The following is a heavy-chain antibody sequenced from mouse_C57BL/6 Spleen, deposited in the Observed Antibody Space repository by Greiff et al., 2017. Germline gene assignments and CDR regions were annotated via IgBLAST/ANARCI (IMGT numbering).Heavy chain of an antibody. J-gene: IGHJ4*01. V-gene: IGHV1-18*01. CDR2: INPNNGGT. CDR3: ARGDGPYYAMDY. Sequence: VQLQQSGPELVKPGASVKIPCKASGYTFTDYNMAWVKQSHGKSLEWIGDINPNNGGTIYNQKFKGKATLTVDKSSSTAYMELRSLTSEDTDVYYCARGDGPYYAMDYWGQGTSVTVSS. CDR1: GYTFTDYN. D-gene: IGHD2-3*01.